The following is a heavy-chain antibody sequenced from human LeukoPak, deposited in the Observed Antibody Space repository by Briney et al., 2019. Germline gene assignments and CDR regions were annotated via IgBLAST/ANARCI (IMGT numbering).Heavy chain of an antibody. V-gene: IGHV3-21*01. CDR2: ISGSGTYI. Sequence: GGSLRHSCAASGFTFSSFSVHWVRQAPGGGLAWVSSISGSGTYIYYADSVKGRFTISRDNAKNSLYLQMNSLRAEDTAVYYCARTPRYWFDYWGQGTLVTVSS. D-gene: IGHD2-21*01. CDR3: ARTPRYWFDY. J-gene: IGHJ4*02. CDR1: GFTFSSFS.